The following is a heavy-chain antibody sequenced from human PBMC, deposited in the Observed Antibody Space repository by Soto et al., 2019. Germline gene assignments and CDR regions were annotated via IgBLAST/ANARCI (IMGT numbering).Heavy chain of an antibody. D-gene: IGHD3-22*01. CDR2: IIPIFGTA. CDR1: GGTFSSYA. V-gene: IGHV1-69*13. Sequence: ASVKVSCKASGGTFSSYAISWVRQAPGQGLEWMGGIIPIFGTANYAQKFQDRVTITADESTSTAYMELSSLRSEDTAVYYCARDYDSSGYYYDWFDPWGRGTLVTVSS. J-gene: IGHJ5*02. CDR3: ARDYDSSGYYYDWFDP.